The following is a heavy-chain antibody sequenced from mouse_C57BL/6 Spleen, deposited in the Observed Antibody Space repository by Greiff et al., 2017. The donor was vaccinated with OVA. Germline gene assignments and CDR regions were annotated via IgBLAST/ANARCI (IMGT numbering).Heavy chain of an antibody. D-gene: IGHD4-1*01. CDR1: GYSITSGYY. V-gene: IGHV3-6*01. Sequence: EVKVEESGPGLVKPSQSLSLTCSVTGYSITSGYYWNWIRQFPGNKLEWMGYISYDGSNNYNPSLKNRISITRDTSKNQFFLKLNSVTTEDTATYYCARGGGTRYFDVWGTGTTVTVSS. J-gene: IGHJ1*03. CDR3: ARGGGTRYFDV. CDR2: ISYDGSN.